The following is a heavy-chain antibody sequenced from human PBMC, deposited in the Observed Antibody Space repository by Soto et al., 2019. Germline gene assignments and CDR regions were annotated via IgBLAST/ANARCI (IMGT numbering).Heavy chain of an antibody. J-gene: IGHJ6*02. CDR1: GYSFTSYW. Sequence: PGESLNIACKGSGYSFTSYWIRWVRQIPGKGRKWMVGIDHSDSYPTPSPSFQGQVTISADKSVSTAYLQWSSLKALDIAMYYCARGRVDYCYGMDVWGQWTTVTVSS. D-gene: IGHD2-15*01. CDR3: ARGRVDYCYGMDV. CDR2: IDHSDSYP. V-gene: IGHV5-10-1*01.